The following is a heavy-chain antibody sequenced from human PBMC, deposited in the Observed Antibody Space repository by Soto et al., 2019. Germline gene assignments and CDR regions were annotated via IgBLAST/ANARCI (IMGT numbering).Heavy chain of an antibody. V-gene: IGHV3-9*01. J-gene: IGHJ4*02. CDR3: AKGGVVVAATFDY. D-gene: IGHD2-15*01. Sequence: EVQLVESGGGLVQPGRSLRLSCAASGFTFDDYAMHWVRQAPGKGLEWVSGISWNSGSIGYADSVKGRFTISRDNAKNSLYLQMNSLRAEDTALYYCAKGGVVVAATFDYWGQGTLVTVSS. CDR1: GFTFDDYA. CDR2: ISWNSGSI.